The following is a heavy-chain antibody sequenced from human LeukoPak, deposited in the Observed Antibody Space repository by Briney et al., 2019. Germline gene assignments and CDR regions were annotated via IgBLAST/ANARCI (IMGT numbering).Heavy chain of an antibody. D-gene: IGHD3-22*01. V-gene: IGHV1-18*01. J-gene: IGHJ4*02. CDR3: ARDLREYYDSSGSADY. CDR1: GYTFTSYG. CDR2: ISAYNGNT. Sequence: ASVKVSCKASGYTFTSYGISWVRQAPGQGLEWMGWISAYNGNTNYAQKLQGRVTMTTDTSTSTAYMELRSLRSDDTAVYYCARDLREYYDSSGSADYWGQGTLVTVSS.